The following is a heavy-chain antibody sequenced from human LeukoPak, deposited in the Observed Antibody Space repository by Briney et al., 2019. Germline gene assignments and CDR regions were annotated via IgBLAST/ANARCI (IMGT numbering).Heavy chain of an antibody. CDR2: ISGSGDNT. CDR1: GFSFSRYW. CDR3: AKGDLGRKEDY. J-gene: IGHJ4*02. V-gene: IGHV3-23*01. Sequence: GGSLRLSCAGSGFSFSRYWMAWVRQAPGKGLEWVSTISGSGDNTYYADSVKGRFTISRDNSKNTLYLQMNSLRAEDTAVYYCAKGDLGRKEDYWGQGTLVTVSS.